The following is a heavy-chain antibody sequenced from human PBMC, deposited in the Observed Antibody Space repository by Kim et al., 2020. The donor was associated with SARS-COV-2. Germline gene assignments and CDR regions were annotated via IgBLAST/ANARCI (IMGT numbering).Heavy chain of an antibody. D-gene: IGHD1-20*01. Sequence: GGSLRLSCVGSGFTFSDHAMHWVRQAPGKGLEWVSLISYDGDNIYYADSVKGRFTISRDNSKNTLSLQMNSLRNDDSATYYCVRGLTGSTLDPWGQGAL. J-gene: IGHJ5*02. V-gene: IGHV3-30-3*01. CDR3: VRGLTGSTLDP. CDR2: ISYDGDNI. CDR1: GFTFSDHA.